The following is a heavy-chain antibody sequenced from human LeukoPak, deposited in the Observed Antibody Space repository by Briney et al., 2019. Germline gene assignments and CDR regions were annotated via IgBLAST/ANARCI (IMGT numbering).Heavy chain of an antibody. V-gene: IGHV3-23*01. D-gene: IGHD6-6*01. CDR2: ISGSAGGT. J-gene: IGHJ4*02. CDR3: AKVKASIAARRPPNYFDY. CDR1: GFTLSSYM. Sequence: GGSLRLSCVASGFTLSSYMMSWVRQAPGKGLEWVSGISGSAGGTFYSDSVRGRFTISRDSPKNTLYLQMNSLRAEDTAVYYCAKVKASIAARRPPNYFDYWGQGTLVTVSS.